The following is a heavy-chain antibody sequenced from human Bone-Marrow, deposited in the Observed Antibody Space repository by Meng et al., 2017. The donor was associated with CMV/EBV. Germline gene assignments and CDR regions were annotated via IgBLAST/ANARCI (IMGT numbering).Heavy chain of an antibody. V-gene: IGHV3-30*02. CDR2: IRYDGSNK. CDR1: GFTFSSYG. J-gene: IGHJ4*02. CDR3: AKTTVVGLFDY. D-gene: IGHD4-23*01. Sequence: GESLKISCAASGFTFSSYGMHWVRQAPGKGLEWVAFIRYDGSNKYYADSVKGRFTISRDNSKNTLYLQMNSLRAEDTAVYYCAKTTVVGLFDYWGQGTLVTGSS.